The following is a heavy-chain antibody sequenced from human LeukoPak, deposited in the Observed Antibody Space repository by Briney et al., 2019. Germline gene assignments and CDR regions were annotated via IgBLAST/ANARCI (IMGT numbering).Heavy chain of an antibody. CDR3: AKAKSGGTPQLNDFVWGSYRYTLDN. D-gene: IGHD3-16*02. Sequence: GGSLRLSCAASGFTLNTYAMTWVRQAPGKGLEWVSSVSDSGNNTNYADFVKGRFTISRDNSKNTLYLQMNRLRDEDTAVYYCAKAKSGGTPQLNDFVWGSYRYTLDNGGQGTLVTVSS. CDR1: GFTLNTYA. J-gene: IGHJ4*02. V-gene: IGHV3-23*01. CDR2: VSDSGNNT.